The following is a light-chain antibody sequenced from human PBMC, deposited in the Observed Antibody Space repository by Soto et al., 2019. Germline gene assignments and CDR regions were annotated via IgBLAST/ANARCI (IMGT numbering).Light chain of an antibody. J-gene: IGKJ2*03. CDR2: GAS. Sequence: DIQMTQSPSSFSASVGDRFTITCRASHDVSSWLAWYQQKPGKTPRLLIYGASTLQSGVPSRFSGSGSGTDFTLTISSLQPEDFATYYCQQANSPYSFGQGTKLEIK. V-gene: IGKV1-12*01. CDR1: HDVSSW. CDR3: QQANSPYS.